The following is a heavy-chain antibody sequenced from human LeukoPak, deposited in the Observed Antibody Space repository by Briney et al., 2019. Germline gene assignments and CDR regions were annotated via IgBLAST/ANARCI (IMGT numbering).Heavy chain of an antibody. CDR3: AKSNGYGLVDI. D-gene: IGHD3-10*01. J-gene: IGHJ3*02. CDR1: GGSVSSYY. CDR2: IYGTVT. V-gene: IGHV4-4*07. Sequence: SETLSLTCTVSGGSVSSYYLSWIRQPAGKGLEWIGRIYGTVTTYNPSLVGRVTLSVDTSNNHFSLKLRSVTAADTAVYYCAKSNGYGLVDIWGQGTMVTVSS.